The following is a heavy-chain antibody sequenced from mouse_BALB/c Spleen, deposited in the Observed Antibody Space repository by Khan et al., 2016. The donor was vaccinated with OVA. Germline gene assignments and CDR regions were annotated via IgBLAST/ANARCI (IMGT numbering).Heavy chain of an antibody. CDR1: GFTFSDYY. Sequence: EVELVESGGGLVKPGGSLKLSCAASGFTFSDYYMYWVRQTPEKRLEWVATISDGGSYTYYPDSVKGRFTISRDNAKNNLYLQMSSLKSEDTATYYCARGELRLMDYWGQGTSVTVSS. CDR2: ISDGGSYT. D-gene: IGHD1-1*01. CDR3: ARGELRLMDY. V-gene: IGHV5-4*02. J-gene: IGHJ4*01.